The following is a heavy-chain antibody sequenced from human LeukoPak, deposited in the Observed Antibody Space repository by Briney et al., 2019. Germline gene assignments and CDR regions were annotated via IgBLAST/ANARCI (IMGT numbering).Heavy chain of an antibody. CDR3: ARGGRYLPF. CDR2: IHPNSGNT. CDR1: GYSFNNYD. J-gene: IGHJ3*01. D-gene: IGHD3-16*02. V-gene: IGHV1-8*03. Sequence: GASVKVSCKPSGYSFNNYDISWLRQASGHGLEWGGWIHPNSGNTDYPQKFQGRVTITRDTSKRMAYMELSRLRSDDTAIYYCARGGRYLPFWGQGTMVIVSS.